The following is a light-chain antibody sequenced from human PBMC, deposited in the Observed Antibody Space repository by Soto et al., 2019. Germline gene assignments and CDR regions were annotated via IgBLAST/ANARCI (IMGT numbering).Light chain of an antibody. CDR1: QSVTAN. CDR3: QQYYNWPQT. V-gene: IGKV3-15*01. J-gene: IGKJ1*01. CDR2: DVS. Sequence: EIAMTQSPATLSVSPGERATLSCRASQSVTANVAWYQQKPGQAPRLLIHDVSTRATGIPGRFSGSGSGTEFTLTISSLQSEDFACYYCQQYYNWPQTFGQGTKVEIK.